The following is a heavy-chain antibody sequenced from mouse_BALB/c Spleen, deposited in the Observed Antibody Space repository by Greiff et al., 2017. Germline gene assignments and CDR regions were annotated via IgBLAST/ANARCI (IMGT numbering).Heavy chain of an antibody. CDR1: GYTFTDYN. Sequence: VQLQQSGPELVKPGASVKISCKASGYTFTDYNMHWVKQSHGKSLEWIGYIYPYNGGTGYNQKFKSKATLTVDNSSSTAYMELRSLTSEDSAVYYCARPFITTVGGFAYWGQGTLVTVSA. J-gene: IGHJ3*01. D-gene: IGHD1-1*01. V-gene: IGHV1S29*02. CDR2: IYPYNGGT. CDR3: ARPFITTVGGFAY.